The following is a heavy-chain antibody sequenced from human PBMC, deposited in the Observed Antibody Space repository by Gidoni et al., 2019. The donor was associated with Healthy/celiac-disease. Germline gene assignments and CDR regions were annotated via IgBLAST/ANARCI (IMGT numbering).Heavy chain of an antibody. CDR3: ARDFFPNHFSGWFDY. CDR2: IWYDGSNK. J-gene: IGHJ4*02. CDR1: GFTFSSYG. D-gene: IGHD6-19*01. V-gene: IGHV3-33*01. Sequence: QVQLVESGGGVVQPGRSLRLSCAASGFTFSSYGMHWVRQAPGKGLEWVAVIWYDGSNKYYADSVKGRFTISRDNSKNTLYLQMNSLRAEDTAVYYCARDFFPNHFSGWFDYWGQGTLVTVSS.